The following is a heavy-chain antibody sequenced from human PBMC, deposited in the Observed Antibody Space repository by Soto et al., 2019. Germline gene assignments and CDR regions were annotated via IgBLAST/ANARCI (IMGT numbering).Heavy chain of an antibody. J-gene: IGHJ4*02. D-gene: IGHD2-8*01. Sequence: PGGSLRLSCAASGFTFTSYAISWVRQAPGKGLERVSTISGSGDTTYYADSVTGRFTISRDNSKNTLYLQMNSLRVEDTAIYYCVIQAEGLLMGPLDFWGQGTLVTVSS. V-gene: IGHV3-23*01. CDR2: ISGSGDTT. CDR1: GFTFTSYA. CDR3: VIQAEGLLMGPLDF.